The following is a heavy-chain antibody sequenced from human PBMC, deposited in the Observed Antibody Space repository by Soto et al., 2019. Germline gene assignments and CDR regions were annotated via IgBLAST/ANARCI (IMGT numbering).Heavy chain of an antibody. V-gene: IGHV1-8*01. CDR3: ARVGGSGSYFNYYYYYMDV. D-gene: IGHD3-10*01. J-gene: IGHJ6*03. Sequence: GASVKLSCKASGYTFTSYDINWVRQATGQGLEWMGWMNPNSGNTGYAQKFQGRVTMTRNTSISTAYMELSSLRSEDTAVYYCARVGGSGSYFNYYYYYMDVWGKGTTVTVSS. CDR1: GYTFTSYD. CDR2: MNPNSGNT.